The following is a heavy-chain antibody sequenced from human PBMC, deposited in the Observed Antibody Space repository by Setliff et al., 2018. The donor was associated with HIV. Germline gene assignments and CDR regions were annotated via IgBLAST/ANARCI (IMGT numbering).Heavy chain of an antibody. CDR3: ARQQGDSRGFYPHFDY. V-gene: IGHV4-39*01. J-gene: IGHJ4*02. CDR2: IYYTGNT. Sequence: ETLSLTCTVSGVSVSGTAYYWAWIRQPPGRGLEWIGSIYYTGNTNYNSSLKSRISMSMVSSKKQVFLKLSDVSAADTAVYYCARQQGDSRGFYPHFDYWGQGRLVTVS. CDR1: GVSVSGTAYY. D-gene: IGHD3-22*01.